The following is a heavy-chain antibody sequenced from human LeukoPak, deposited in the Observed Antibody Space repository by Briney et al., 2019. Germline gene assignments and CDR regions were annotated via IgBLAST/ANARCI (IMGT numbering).Heavy chain of an antibody. V-gene: IGHV4-4*02. CDR3: ARHELGIGTDIDY. J-gene: IGHJ4*02. D-gene: IGHD7-27*01. CDR2: IYHSGST. CDR1: GGSISSSNW. Sequence: PSETLSLTCAVSGGSISSSNWWSWVRQPPGKGLEWIGEIYHSGSTNYNPSLKSRVTISVDTSKNQFSLKLSSVTAADTAVYYCARHELGIGTDIDYWGQGTLVTVSS.